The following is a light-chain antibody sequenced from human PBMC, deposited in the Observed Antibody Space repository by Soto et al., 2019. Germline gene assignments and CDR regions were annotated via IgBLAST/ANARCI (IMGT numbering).Light chain of an antibody. V-gene: IGKV4-1*01. CDR3: QQYYSDFFT. CDR2: WAS. Sequence: DIVMTQSPDSLTVSLDERATINCKSSQSLLYSSNNKTYLAWYQHRPGQSPKMLIFWASARESGVPDRFAGSGSETDFTLTISSLQPEDAAVYYCQQYYSDFFTFGQGNRLEIK. J-gene: IGKJ2*01. CDR1: QSLLYSSNNKTY.